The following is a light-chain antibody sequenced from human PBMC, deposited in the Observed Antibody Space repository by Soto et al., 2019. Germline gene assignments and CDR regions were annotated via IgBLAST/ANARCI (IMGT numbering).Light chain of an antibody. CDR1: QSVSSN. Sequence: EIVMTQSPATLSVSPGERATLSCRASQSVSSNLAWYQQRPGQAPRLLIYGASTRATGIPARFSGSGSGTEFTLTISSLQSEDFAVYYCQHYNNWPPAWTFGQETKV. V-gene: IGKV3-15*01. CDR2: GAS. CDR3: QHYNNWPPAWT. J-gene: IGKJ1*01.